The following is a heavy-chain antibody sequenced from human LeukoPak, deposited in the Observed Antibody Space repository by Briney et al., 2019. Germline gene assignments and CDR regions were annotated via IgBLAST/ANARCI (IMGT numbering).Heavy chain of an antibody. CDR2: IYWHDDK. CDR3: AHIPEPSRYDFWSGSNWFDP. J-gene: IGHJ5*02. V-gene: IGHV2-5*01. Sequence: SGPTLVNPTQTLTLTCTFSGFSLSTSGVGVGWIRQPPGKALEWLALIYWHDDKRYSPSLKSRLTITKDTSKNQVVLTMTNMDPVDTATYYCAHIPEPSRYDFWSGSNWFDPWGQGTLVTVSS. D-gene: IGHD3-3*01. CDR1: GFSLSTSGVG.